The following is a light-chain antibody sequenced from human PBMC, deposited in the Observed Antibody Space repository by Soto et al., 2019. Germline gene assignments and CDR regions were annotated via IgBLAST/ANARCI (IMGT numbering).Light chain of an antibody. CDR2: AAS. V-gene: IGKV1-27*01. J-gene: IGKJ4*01. CDR3: QKYNSAPLT. Sequence: DIQMTQSPSSLSASVGDRVTINCRASLPISNHLAWDQQKPGKIPNLLIYAASTLQAGVPSRFSGSGSGTDFTLTISSLQPEEVAAYYCQKYNSAPLTFGGGTKVDIK. CDR1: LPISNH.